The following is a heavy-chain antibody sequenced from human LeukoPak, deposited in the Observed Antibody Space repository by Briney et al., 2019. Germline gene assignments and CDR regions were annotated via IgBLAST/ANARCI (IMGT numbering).Heavy chain of an antibody. D-gene: IGHD3-22*01. V-gene: IGHV4-30-4*01. CDR1: GGSSSSGDYY. CDR2: IYYSGST. Sequence: SQTLSLTCTVSGGSSSSGDYYWSWIRQPPGKGLEWIGYIYYSGSTYYNPSLKSRVTISVDTSKNQFSLKLSSVTAADTAVYYCARDHYYDSSGYYPLDYWGQGTLVTVSS. J-gene: IGHJ4*02. CDR3: ARDHYYDSSGYYPLDY.